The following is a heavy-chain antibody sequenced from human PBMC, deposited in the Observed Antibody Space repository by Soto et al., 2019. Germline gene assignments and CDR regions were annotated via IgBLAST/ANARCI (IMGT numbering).Heavy chain of an antibody. CDR1: GYPVTAYY. CDR2: INPATGAA. Sequence: QLHLVQSGAVVKKPGASVTVSCSASGYPVTAYYMHWVRQAPGRGLEWMGGINPATGAAKYTQTFQGRVTLAGDTSTGTVFMELGGLTSEDPAVFYCARGGGVGVAGSAAFDMWGQGTLVTVSS. D-gene: IGHD3-3*01. V-gene: IGHV1-2*02. J-gene: IGHJ3*02. CDR3: ARGGGVGVAGSAAFDM.